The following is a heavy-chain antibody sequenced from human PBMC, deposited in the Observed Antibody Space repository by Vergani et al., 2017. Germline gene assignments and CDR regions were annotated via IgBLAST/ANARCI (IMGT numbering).Heavy chain of an antibody. Sequence: QVQLQESGPGLVKPSQTLSLTCTVSGGSISSGGYYWSWIRQHPGKGLEWIGYIYYSGSTYYNPSLKSRVTISVDTSKNQFSLKLSSVTAADTAVYYCARRVPWNCARPNGFDPWGQGTLVTVSS. CDR2: IYYSGST. CDR1: GGSISSGGYY. V-gene: IGHV4-31*03. CDR3: ARRVPWNCARPNGFDP. J-gene: IGHJ5*02. D-gene: IGHD1-7*01.